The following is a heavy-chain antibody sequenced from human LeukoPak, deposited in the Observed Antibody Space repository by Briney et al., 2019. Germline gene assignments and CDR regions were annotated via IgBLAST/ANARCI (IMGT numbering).Heavy chain of an antibody. CDR2: ISNNGGYT. Sequence: TGGSLRLSCAASGFTFSSSAMGWVRQAPGKGLEWVSAISNNGGYTYYADSVQGRFTISRDSSKTILYLQMNSLRAEDAAVYFCAKGSAAGRPYYFDYWGQGTLVTVSS. J-gene: IGHJ4*02. D-gene: IGHD6-25*01. CDR3: AKGSAAGRPYYFDY. V-gene: IGHV3-23*01. CDR1: GFTFSSSA.